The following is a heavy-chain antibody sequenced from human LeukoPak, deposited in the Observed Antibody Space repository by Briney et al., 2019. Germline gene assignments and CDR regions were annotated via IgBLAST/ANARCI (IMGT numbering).Heavy chain of an antibody. V-gene: IGHV1-69*06. Sequence: GASVKVSCKASGGTFSSYAISWVRQAPGQGLEWMGGIIPIFGTANYAQKFQGRVTITADKSTSTAYMELSSLRSEDTAVYYCARGLWRGDSYPSYYYYYMDVWGKGTTVTVSS. CDR3: ARGLWRGDSYPSYYYYYMDV. J-gene: IGHJ6*03. CDR2: IIPIFGTA. CDR1: GGTFSSYA. D-gene: IGHD2-21*02.